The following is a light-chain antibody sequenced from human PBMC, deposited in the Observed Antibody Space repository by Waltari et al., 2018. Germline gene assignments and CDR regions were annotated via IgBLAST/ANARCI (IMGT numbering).Light chain of an antibody. CDR2: DVT. CDR3: SSYKTGSGWV. CDR1: SRDIGGYDY. Sequence: QSALTQPASVSGSPGQSITISCTGTSRDIGGYDYVSWYQQHPGKAPKPIIYDVTKRPSGVSNRFSGSKSGNTASLTISGLQAEDEDESDYYCSSYKTGSGWVFGGGTKLTVL. J-gene: IGLJ3*02. V-gene: IGLV2-14*01.